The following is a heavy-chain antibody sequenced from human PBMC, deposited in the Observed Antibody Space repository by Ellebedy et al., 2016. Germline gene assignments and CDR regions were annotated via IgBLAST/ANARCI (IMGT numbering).Heavy chain of an antibody. Sequence: SVKVSCXASGGTFSSYAISWVRQAPGQGLEWMGGIIPIFGTANYAQKFQGRVTITADKSTSTAYMELSSLRSEDTAVYYCARDLGNCSGGSCYYGNYYYYGMDVWGQGTTVTVSS. V-gene: IGHV1-69*06. CDR3: ARDLGNCSGGSCYYGNYYYYGMDV. CDR1: GGTFSSYA. CDR2: IIPIFGTA. J-gene: IGHJ6*02. D-gene: IGHD2-15*01.